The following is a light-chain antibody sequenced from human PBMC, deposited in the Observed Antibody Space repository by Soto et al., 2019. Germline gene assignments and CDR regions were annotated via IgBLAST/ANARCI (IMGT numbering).Light chain of an antibody. V-gene: IGKV1-5*01. Sequence: DIQMTQSPSTLSASVGDRVTITCRASQSILGWLAWYQQKPGKAPKLLIYDASALPRGVPSRFSGSGSGTKFTLTIASLQPDDFATYYCQHYNSYSEAFGQGTKVDIK. J-gene: IGKJ1*01. CDR3: QHYNSYSEA. CDR1: QSILGW. CDR2: DAS.